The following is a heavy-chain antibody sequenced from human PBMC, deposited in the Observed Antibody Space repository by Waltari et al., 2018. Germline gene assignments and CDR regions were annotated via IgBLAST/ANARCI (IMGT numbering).Heavy chain of an antibody. CDR2: ISGSGGST. V-gene: IGHV3-23*01. CDR3: AKDRGGSLDY. D-gene: IGHD2-15*01. CDR1: GLPFSRYA. Sequence: EVQLLESGGGLVQPGGSLRLSCEASGLPFSRYAMGWVRQAPGKGLEWVSAISGSGGSTYYADSVKGRFTISRDNSKNTLYLQMNSLRAEDTAVYYCAKDRGGSLDYWGQGTLVTVSS. J-gene: IGHJ4*02.